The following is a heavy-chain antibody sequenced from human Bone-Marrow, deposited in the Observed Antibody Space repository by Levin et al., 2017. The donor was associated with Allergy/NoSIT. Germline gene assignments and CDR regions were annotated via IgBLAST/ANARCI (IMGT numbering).Heavy chain of an antibody. CDR2: ITAGDAST. V-gene: IGHV3-23*01. D-gene: IGHD1-26*01. Sequence: GGSLRLSCAASGFTFSSSAMSWVRQAPGKGLEWVSSITAGDASTHYTDSVKGRLTVSRDNSKNTLYLQMSSLKIEDTAVYFCLTDVGGPLGYWGLGTLVTVSS. J-gene: IGHJ4*02. CDR1: GFTFSSSA. CDR3: LTDVGGPLGY.